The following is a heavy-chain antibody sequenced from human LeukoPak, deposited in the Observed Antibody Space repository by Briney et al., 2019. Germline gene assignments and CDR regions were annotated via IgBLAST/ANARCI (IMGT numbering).Heavy chain of an antibody. J-gene: IGHJ4*02. Sequence: PGGSLRLSCVASGFPFSGYWMDWVRQAPGKGMEWVANINQDGTNQYFAVSVKGRFSISRDNAKNSLYLQMNSLRAEDTAVYYCSRSLDYLGQGALVTVSS. CDR2: INQDGTNQ. V-gene: IGHV3-7*01. CDR1: GFPFSGYW. CDR3: SRSLDY.